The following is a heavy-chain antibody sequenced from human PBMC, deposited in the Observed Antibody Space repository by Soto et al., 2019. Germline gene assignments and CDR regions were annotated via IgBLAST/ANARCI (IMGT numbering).Heavy chain of an antibody. CDR1: GFTFSSYA. V-gene: IGHV3-23*01. J-gene: IGHJ4*02. CDR3: AKDPNDYDSSAYYVDY. CDR2: ISDSGDKT. D-gene: IGHD3-22*01. Sequence: PGGSLRLSCAASGFTFSSYAMSWVRQAPGKGLEWVSAISDSGDKTYYADSVKGRFTVSRDNSKSTLYLQMNSLRAEDTAVYFCAKDPNDYDSSAYYVDYWGRGTLVTVSS.